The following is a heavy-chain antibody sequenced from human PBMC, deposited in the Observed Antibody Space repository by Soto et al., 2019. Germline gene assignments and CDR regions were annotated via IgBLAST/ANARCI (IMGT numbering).Heavy chain of an antibody. V-gene: IGHV1-3*01. CDR1: GYTFTSYA. CDR3: ARDKYPGSGWYSVFDY. Sequence: ASVKVSCKASGYTFTSYAMHWVRQAPGQRLEWMGWINAGNGNTKYSQKFQGRVTTTRDTSASTAYMELSSLRSEDTAVYYCARDKYPGSGWYSVFDYWGQGTLVTVSS. CDR2: INAGNGNT. D-gene: IGHD6-19*01. J-gene: IGHJ4*02.